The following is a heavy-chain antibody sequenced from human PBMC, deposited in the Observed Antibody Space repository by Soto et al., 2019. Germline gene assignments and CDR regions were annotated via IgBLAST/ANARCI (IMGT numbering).Heavy chain of an antibody. CDR2: ISGYNGNT. CDR3: ARDLGPPNWFDS. CDR1: GYAFSGYR. J-gene: IGHJ5*01. V-gene: IGHV1-18*01. Sequence: QVQLVQSGAEMKQPGASVKVSCKTSGYAFSGYRLSWVRQGPGQGLEWMGWISGYNGNTDYAQKFQCRVTMTTDTSTSTAYMELRSLRSDDTAVYYCARDLGPPNWFDSWGQGTLVTVSS.